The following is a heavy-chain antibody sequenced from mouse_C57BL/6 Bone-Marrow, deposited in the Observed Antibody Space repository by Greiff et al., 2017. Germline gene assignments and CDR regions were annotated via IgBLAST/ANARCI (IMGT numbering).Heavy chain of an antibody. Sequence: DVMLVESGGVLVKPGGSLKLSCAASGFTFSSYGMSWVRQTPDKRLEWVATISSGGSYTYYPDSVKGRFTISRDNAKNTLYLQMSSLKSEDTAMYYCARQPYWGQGTTLTVSS. CDR3: ARQPY. J-gene: IGHJ2*01. CDR2: ISSGGSYT. V-gene: IGHV5-6*02. CDR1: GFTFSSYG.